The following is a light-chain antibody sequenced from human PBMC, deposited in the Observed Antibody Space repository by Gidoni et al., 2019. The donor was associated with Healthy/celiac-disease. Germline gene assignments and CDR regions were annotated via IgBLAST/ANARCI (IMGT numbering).Light chain of an antibody. CDR1: QGISSY. CDR2: AAS. CDR3: QQLNSYPL. Sequence: DIQLTQSPSFLSASVGDRVTITCRGSQGISSYFAWYQQKPGKAPKLLIHAASTLQSVVPARFSGSGSGTEFTLTLSSLQPEDFATYYCQQLNSYPLFGGGTKVEI. V-gene: IGKV1-9*01. J-gene: IGKJ4*02.